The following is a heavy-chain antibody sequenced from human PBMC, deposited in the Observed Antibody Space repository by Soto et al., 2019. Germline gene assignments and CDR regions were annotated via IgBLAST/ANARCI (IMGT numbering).Heavy chain of an antibody. D-gene: IGHD3-22*01. CDR1: GGSISSSNW. Sequence: QVQLQESGPGLVKPSGTLSLTCAVSGGSISSSNWWSWVRQPPGKGLEWIGEIYHSGSTNYNPSLKCRVTISVDKSKTQFSLKLSSVTAADTAVYYCAREPYYYDSSGYYDWFDPWGQGTLVTVSS. CDR3: AREPYYYDSSGYYDWFDP. CDR2: IYHSGST. J-gene: IGHJ5*02. V-gene: IGHV4-4*02.